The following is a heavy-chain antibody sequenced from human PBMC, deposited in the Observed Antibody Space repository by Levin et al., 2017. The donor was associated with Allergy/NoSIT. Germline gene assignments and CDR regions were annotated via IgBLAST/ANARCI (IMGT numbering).Heavy chain of an antibody. CDR3: AREGGRGSSWFWGGAFDI. CDR2: INWNGGST. D-gene: IGHD6-13*01. V-gene: IGHV3-20*04. Sequence: GESLKISCAASGFTFDDYGMSWVRQAPGKGLEWVSGINWNGGSTGYADSVKGRFTISRDNAKNSLYLQMNSLRAEDTALYYCAREGGRGSSWFWGGAFDIWGQGTMVTVSS. J-gene: IGHJ3*02. CDR1: GFTFDDYG.